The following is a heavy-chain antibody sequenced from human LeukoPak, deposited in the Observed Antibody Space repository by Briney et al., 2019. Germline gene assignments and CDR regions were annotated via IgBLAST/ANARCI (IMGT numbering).Heavy chain of an antibody. Sequence: SETLSLTCAVYGGSFSGYYWSWIRQPPGKGLEWIGEINHSGSTNYNPSLKSRVTISVDTSKNQFSLKLSSVTAADTAVYYCARNSVLRYFDWSPGGNWFDPWGQGTLVTVSS. J-gene: IGHJ5*02. CDR1: GGSFSGYY. V-gene: IGHV4-34*01. CDR3: ARNSVLRYFDWSPGGNWFDP. D-gene: IGHD3-9*01. CDR2: INHSGST.